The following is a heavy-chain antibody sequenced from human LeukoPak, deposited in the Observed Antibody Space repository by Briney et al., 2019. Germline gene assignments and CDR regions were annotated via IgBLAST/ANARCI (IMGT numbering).Heavy chain of an antibody. J-gene: IGHJ5*02. V-gene: IGHV1-46*01. Sequence: ASVKVSCKASGYTFTSYYMHWVRQAPGQGLEWMGIINPSGGSTSYAQKFQGRVTMTRDTSTSTVYMELSSLRSEDTAVYYCARDHRSGPDLNWFDPWGQGTLVTVSS. CDR3: ARDHRSGPDLNWFDP. D-gene: IGHD3-3*01. CDR1: GYTFTSYY. CDR2: INPSGGST.